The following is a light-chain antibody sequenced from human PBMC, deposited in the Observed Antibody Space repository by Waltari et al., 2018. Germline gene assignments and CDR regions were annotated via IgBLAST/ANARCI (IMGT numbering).Light chain of an antibody. V-gene: IGKV3-11*01. J-gene: IGKJ2*01. Sequence: EIVLTQSPATLSLSPGDTATLSCRASQGVGNYLTWYQQKPGQAPKLLIYDASNRATGIPARFRCSGSWTDFTLTISSLEAEDFAVYYCQQRSNWTPHTFGQGARLEIK. CDR1: QGVGNY. CDR2: DAS. CDR3: QQRSNWTPHT.